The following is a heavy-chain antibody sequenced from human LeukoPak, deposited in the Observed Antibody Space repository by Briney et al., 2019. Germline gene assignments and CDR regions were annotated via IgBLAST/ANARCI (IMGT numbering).Heavy chain of an antibody. V-gene: IGHV3-11*01. CDR1: GFTFSDYS. CDR2: ISSSGTAT. J-gene: IGHJ6*04. Sequence: GGSLRLSCAVSGFTFSDYSMSWSRQATGMGLEWVSYISSSGTATYYIDSVKGRFTISRDNAKNSVYLQLNSLRTEDTAVYYCGRDDAGDVWGKGTTVTISS. CDR3: GRDDAGDV.